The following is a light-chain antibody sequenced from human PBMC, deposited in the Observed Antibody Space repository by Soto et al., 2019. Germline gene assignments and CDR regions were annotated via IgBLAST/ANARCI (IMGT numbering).Light chain of an antibody. J-gene: IGKJ1*01. CDR1: QSISSW. Sequence: DIQMTQSPSTLSASVGDRVTITCRASQSISSWLAWYQQKPGKAPKLLIYKASSLESGVPSRISGSGSGTEFTFTSSSLTPDDFETYYCQQYTSFPTFGHGTKVDIK. CDR3: QQYTSFPT. CDR2: KAS. V-gene: IGKV1-5*03.